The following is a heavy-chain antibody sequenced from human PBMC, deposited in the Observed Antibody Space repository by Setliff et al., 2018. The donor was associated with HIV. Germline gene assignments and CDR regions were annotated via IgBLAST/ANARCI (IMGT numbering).Heavy chain of an antibody. CDR3: ARGGYDYVWGSYRYPYYYYYMDV. D-gene: IGHD3-16*02. V-gene: IGHV4-59*01. CDR1: GGSISSYY. CDR2: IYYSGST. Sequence: LSLTCTVSGGSISSYYWSWIRQPPGKGLEWIGYIYYSGSTNYNPSLKSRVTISVDTSKNQFPLKLSSVTAADTAVYYCARGGYDYVWGSYRYPYYYYYMDVWGKGTTVTVSS. J-gene: IGHJ6*03.